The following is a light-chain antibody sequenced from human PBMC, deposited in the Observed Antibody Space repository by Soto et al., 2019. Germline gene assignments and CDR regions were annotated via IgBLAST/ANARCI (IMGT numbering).Light chain of an antibody. V-gene: IGKV3-11*01. J-gene: IGKJ2*01. CDR2: DAS. CDR1: QSVSSY. CDR3: QQYGRSPFT. Sequence: EIVLTQSPATLSLSPGERATLSCRASQSVSSYLAWYQQKPGQAPRLLIYDASNRATGIPARFSGSGSGTDFTLTISSLEPEDFEVYYCQQYGRSPFTFGQGTELQIK.